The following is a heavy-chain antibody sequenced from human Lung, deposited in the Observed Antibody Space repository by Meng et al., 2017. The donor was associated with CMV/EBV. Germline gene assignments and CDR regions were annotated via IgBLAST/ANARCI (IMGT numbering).Heavy chain of an antibody. Sequence: GESLKISCAASGFTFIRYAFHWVRQAPGKGLEWMAVISFGGGTRYYADSVKGRFTISRDSSRNSLYLQLNSLRPEDTAVYYCAREYGSSSAFDDWGKGTLVTVSS. CDR2: ISFGGGTR. CDR3: AREYGSSSAFDD. V-gene: IGHV3-30*14. CDR1: GFTFIRYA. D-gene: IGHD6-6*01. J-gene: IGHJ4*02.